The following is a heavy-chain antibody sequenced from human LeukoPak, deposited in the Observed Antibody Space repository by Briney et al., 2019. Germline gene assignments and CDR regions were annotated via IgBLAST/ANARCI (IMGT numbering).Heavy chain of an antibody. V-gene: IGHV3-33*01. CDR1: GFTFSSYG. CDR3: ARDRQWLVSYWFDP. D-gene: IGHD6-19*01. CDR2: IWHDGSNK. J-gene: IGHJ5*02. Sequence: PGGSLRLSCAASGFTFSSYGMHWVRQAPGKGLEWVAVIWHDGSNKYYADSVEGRFTISRDNSKNTLYLQMNSLRAEDTAVYYCARDRQWLVSYWFDPWGQGTLVTVSS.